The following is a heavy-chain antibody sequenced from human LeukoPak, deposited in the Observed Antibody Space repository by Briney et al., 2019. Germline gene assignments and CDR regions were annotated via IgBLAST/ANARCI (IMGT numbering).Heavy chain of an antibody. V-gene: IGHV4-34*01. CDR2: SNHSGST. CDR3: ARDSGYDPAYYYGMDV. CDR1: GGSFSGYY. Sequence: SETLSLTCAVYGGSFSGYYWSWIRQPPGKGLEWIGESNHSGSTNYNPSLKSRVTISVDTSKNQFSLKLSSVTAADTAVYYCARDSGYDPAYYYGMDVWGQGTTVTVSS. J-gene: IGHJ6*02. D-gene: IGHD5-12*01.